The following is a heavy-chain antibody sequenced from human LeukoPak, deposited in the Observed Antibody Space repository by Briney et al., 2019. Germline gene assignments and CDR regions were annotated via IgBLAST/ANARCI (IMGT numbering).Heavy chain of an antibody. Sequence: ASVKVSCKASGYTFTSYGISWVRQAPGQGLEWMGWISAYNGNTNYAQKLQGRVTMTTDTSTSTAYMELRSLRSDDTAVYYCARKYCSGGSCYRWFDPWGQGTLVTVSS. D-gene: IGHD2-15*01. V-gene: IGHV1-18*01. CDR1: GYTFTSYG. CDR3: ARKYCSGGSCYRWFDP. J-gene: IGHJ5*02. CDR2: ISAYNGNT.